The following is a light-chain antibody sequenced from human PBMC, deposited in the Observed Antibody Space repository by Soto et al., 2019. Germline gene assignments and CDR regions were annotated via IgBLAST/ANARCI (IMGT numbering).Light chain of an antibody. CDR2: SNN. Sequence: QSVLTQPPSASGTPGQRVTISCSGSSSNIGSNTVNWYQQLPGTAPKLLIYSNNQRPSGVPDRFSGSKSGTSASLAISGLQSEDEDDYYCAAWADSLNVVVFGGGTKLTVL. V-gene: IGLV1-44*01. CDR3: AAWADSLNVVV. J-gene: IGLJ2*01. CDR1: SSNIGSNT.